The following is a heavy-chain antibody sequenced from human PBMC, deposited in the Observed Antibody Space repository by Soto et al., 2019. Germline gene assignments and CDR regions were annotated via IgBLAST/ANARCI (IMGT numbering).Heavy chain of an antibody. J-gene: IGHJ4*02. CDR3: ARGPSYSDSYFDY. D-gene: IGHD4-17*01. Sequence: GGSLRLSCAASEFTFSNYAMHWVRQPPGKGQQWLAVISYDGNNKYYADSVEGRFTISRDYSKNTVYLQMNSLRLDDTAVYYCARGPSYSDSYFDYWGQGTLVTVSS. CDR2: ISYDGNNK. CDR1: EFTFSNYA. V-gene: IGHV3-30*01.